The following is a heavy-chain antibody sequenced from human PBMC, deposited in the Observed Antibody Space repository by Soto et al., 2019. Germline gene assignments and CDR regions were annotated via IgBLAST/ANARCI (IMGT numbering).Heavy chain of an antibody. Sequence: GGSLRLSCAASGFTFSSYGMHWVRQAPGKGLEWVAVISYDGSNKYYADSVKGRFTIPRENSKNTQYLQINSLRAEETAVYYCANDGFSSYYYGMDVWGQGTPVTVSS. CDR1: GFTFSSYG. V-gene: IGHV3-30*18. CDR3: ANDGFSSYYYGMDV. J-gene: IGHJ6*02. CDR2: ISYDGSNK. D-gene: IGHD2-15*01.